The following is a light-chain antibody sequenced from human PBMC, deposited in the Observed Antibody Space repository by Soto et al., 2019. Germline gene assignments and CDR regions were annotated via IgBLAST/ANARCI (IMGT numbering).Light chain of an antibody. V-gene: IGKV1-5*01. CDR3: QQYHSYST. CDR1: QSFTGM. J-gene: IGKJ2*01. Sequence: DIQMTQSPSTLSASVGDRVTITCRASQSFTGMLAWYQQKPGKAPKLLIYDASTLESGVPSRFIGSGSGTEFTLTIRRLQPDDFATYYCQQYHSYSTFGQGTKLEIK. CDR2: DAS.